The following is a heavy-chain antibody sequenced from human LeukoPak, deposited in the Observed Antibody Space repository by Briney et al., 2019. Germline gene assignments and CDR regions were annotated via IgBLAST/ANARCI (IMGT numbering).Heavy chain of an antibody. D-gene: IGHD1-26*01. CDR2: INPNSGGT. CDR1: GYTFTGYY. J-gene: IGHJ3*02. V-gene: IGHV1-2*02. CDR3: ARYSGSYPPGDAFDI. Sequence: ASVKVSCKASGYTFTGYYMHWVRQAPGQGLEWMGWINPNSGGTNYAQKFQGGVTMTRDTSISTAYMELSRLRSDDTAVYYCARYSGSYPPGDAFDIWGQGTMVTVSS.